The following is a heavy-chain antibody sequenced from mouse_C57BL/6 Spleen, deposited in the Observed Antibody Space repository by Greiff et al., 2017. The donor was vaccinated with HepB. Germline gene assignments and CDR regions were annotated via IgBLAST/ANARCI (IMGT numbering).Heavy chain of an antibody. CDR2: INPYNGDT. D-gene: IGHD2-12*01. CDR3: ARVYDGAY. J-gene: IGHJ3*01. CDR1: GYSFTGYF. V-gene: IGHV1-20*01. Sequence: EVQLVESGPELVKPGDSVKISCKASGYSFTGYFMNWVMQSHGKSLEWIGRINPYNGDTFYNQKFKGKATLTVDKSSSTAHMELRSLTSEDSAVYYCARVYDGAYWGQGTLVTVSA.